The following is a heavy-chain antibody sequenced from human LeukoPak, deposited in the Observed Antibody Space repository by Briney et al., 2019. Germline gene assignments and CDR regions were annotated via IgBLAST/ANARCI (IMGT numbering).Heavy chain of an antibody. D-gene: IGHD3-10*01. CDR2: INPNSGGT. J-gene: IGHJ4*02. V-gene: IGHV1-2*04. CDR3: AGDQSITMVRGVMEGFDY. Sequence: ASVKVSCKASGYTFTGYYMHWVRQAPGQGLEWMGWINPNSGGTNYAQKFQGWVTMTRDTSISTAYMELSRLRSDDTAVYYCAGDQSITMVRGVMEGFDYWGQGTLVTVSS. CDR1: GYTFTGYY.